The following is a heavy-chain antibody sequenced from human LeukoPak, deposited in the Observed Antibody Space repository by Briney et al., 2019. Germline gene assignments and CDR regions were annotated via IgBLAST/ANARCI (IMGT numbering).Heavy chain of an antibody. CDR3: AATGLAGGMDV. CDR1: GFTFSSSA. D-gene: IGHD3-10*01. CDR2: IRSNGGST. Sequence: GGSLRLSCAASGFTFSSSAMHWVRQAPGKGLEYVSAIRSNGGSTYYASSVKGRFTIPRDTSKNTLYLQMGSLRAEDMAVYYCAATGLAGGMDVWGQGTTVTVSS. J-gene: IGHJ6*02. V-gene: IGHV3-64*01.